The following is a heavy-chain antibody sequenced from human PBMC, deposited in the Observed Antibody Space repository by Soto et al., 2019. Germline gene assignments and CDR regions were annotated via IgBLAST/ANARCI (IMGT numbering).Heavy chain of an antibody. CDR2: IHTSGST. J-gene: IGHJ4*02. CDR3: ASAASEYIYGTTWYFDY. CDR1: GGSISNYY. V-gene: IGHV4-4*07. D-gene: IGHD6-6*01. Sequence: SETLSLTCTVSGGSISNYYWHWIRQPAGKGLEWIGRIHTSGSTNYNPSLKSRVTMSIDTSKNQFFPKVNSVTAADTAVYYCASAASEYIYGTTWYFDYWGQGTLVTVSS.